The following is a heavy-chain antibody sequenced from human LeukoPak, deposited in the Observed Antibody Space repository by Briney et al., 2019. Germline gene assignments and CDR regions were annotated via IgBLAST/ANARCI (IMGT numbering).Heavy chain of an antibody. CDR1: GYTFTSYG. V-gene: IGHV1-18*04. J-gene: IGHJ4*02. Sequence: ASVKVSCKASGYTFTSYGISWVRQAPGQGLEWMGWISAYNGNTNYAQKLQGRVTMTTDTSTSTAYMELRSLGSDDTAVCYCARDPYGSGSYYNSLFEYWGQGTLVTVSS. D-gene: IGHD3-10*01. CDR3: ARDPYGSGSYYNSLFEY. CDR2: ISAYNGNT.